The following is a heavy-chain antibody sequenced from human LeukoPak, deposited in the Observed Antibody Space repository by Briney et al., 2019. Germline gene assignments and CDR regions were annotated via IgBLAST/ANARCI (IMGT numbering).Heavy chain of an antibody. CDR1: GFTFSSYW. Sequence: SGGSLRLSCAASGFTFSSYWMSWVRQAPGKGLEWVGRIKSKTDGGTTDYAAPVKGRFTISRDDSKNTLYLQMNSLKTEDTAVYYCTTGDYYDSFGYYYMDVWGKGTTVTVSS. J-gene: IGHJ6*03. CDR3: TTGDYYDSFGYYYMDV. D-gene: IGHD3-22*01. CDR2: IKSKTDGGTT. V-gene: IGHV3-15*01.